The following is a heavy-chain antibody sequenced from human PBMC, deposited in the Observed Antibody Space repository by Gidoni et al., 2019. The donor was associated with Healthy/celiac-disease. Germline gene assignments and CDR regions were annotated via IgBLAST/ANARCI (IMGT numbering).Heavy chain of an antibody. V-gene: IGHV3-21*01. CDR3: ARTVTTAPFDI. CDR2: ISSISSYI. J-gene: IGHJ3*02. CDR1: GFTFSSYS. Sequence: EVQLVESGGGLVKPGGSLRLSCAASGFTFSSYSMNWVRQAPGKGLEWVSYISSISSYIYYADSVKGRFTISRDNAKNSLYLQMNSLRAEDTAVYYCARTVTTAPFDIWGQGTMVTVSS. D-gene: IGHD4-17*01.